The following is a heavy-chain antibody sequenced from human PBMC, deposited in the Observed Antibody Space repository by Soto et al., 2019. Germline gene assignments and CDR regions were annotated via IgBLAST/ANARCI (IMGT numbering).Heavy chain of an antibody. V-gene: IGHV3-23*01. CDR1: GFTFSSYA. Sequence: GGSLRLSCAASGFTFSSYAMSWVRQAPGKGLEWVSGISGSGRSTNYADSVKGRFTISRDNSKNTLYLQMNSLRAEDTAVYYCAKSGGYNYGYQETDYWGQGTLVTVSS. D-gene: IGHD5-18*01. CDR3: AKSGGYNYGYQETDY. CDR2: ISGSGRST. J-gene: IGHJ4*02.